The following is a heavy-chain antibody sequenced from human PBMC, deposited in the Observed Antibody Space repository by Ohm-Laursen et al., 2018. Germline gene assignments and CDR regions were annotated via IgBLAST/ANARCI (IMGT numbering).Heavy chain of an antibody. CDR2: IYHSGST. Sequence: SETLSLTYAVSGYSISSGYFWGWIRQPPGKGLEWIGTIYHSGSTYYNPSLKSRVTISVDTSKNQFSLKLSSVTAADTALYYCARGLWWFDPWGQGTLVTVSS. CDR3: ARGLWWFDP. J-gene: IGHJ5*02. CDR1: GYSISSGYF. V-gene: IGHV4-38-2*01.